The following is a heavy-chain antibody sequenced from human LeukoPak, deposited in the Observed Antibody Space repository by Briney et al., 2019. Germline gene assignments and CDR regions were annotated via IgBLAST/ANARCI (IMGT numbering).Heavy chain of an antibody. J-gene: IGHJ4*02. CDR2: IRYDGSNK. CDR1: GFTFSSYG. Sequence: GGSLRLSCAASGFTFSSYGMHWVRQAPGKGLEWVAFIRYDGSNKYYADSVKGRFTISRDNSKNTLYPQMNSLRAEDTAVYYCARAEGYVSVWEGVQSSVLDYWGQGTLVTVSS. CDR3: ARAEGYVSVWEGVQSSVLDY. D-gene: IGHD3-16*01. V-gene: IGHV3-30*02.